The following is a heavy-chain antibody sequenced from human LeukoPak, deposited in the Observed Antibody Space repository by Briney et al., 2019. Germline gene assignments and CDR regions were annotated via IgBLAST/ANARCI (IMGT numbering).Heavy chain of an antibody. Sequence: GGSLRLSCAASGFMFSSNWMTWVRQVPGRGPEWVANVNRDGSETYYLDSVKGRFTISKDNAKNSLYLQMNSLRAEDTALYHCARNNGMDVWGQGTTVIVSS. CDR1: GFMFSSNW. CDR2: VNRDGSET. CDR3: ARNNGMDV. V-gene: IGHV3-7*03. J-gene: IGHJ6*02.